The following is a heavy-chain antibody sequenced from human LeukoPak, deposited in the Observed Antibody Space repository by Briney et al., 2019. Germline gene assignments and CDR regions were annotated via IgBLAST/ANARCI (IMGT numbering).Heavy chain of an antibody. V-gene: IGHV3-74*01. CDR1: GFNLRTYW. J-gene: IGHJ6*02. Sequence: GGSLRLSCAVTGFNLRTYWIHWVRHSPGRGLEWVARINGEGSRISYADSVRGRFTISRDNAKNAAYLQMNSLRAEDTALYYCARDPGYYYYGMDVWGQGTTVVVSS. CDR2: INGEGSRI. CDR3: ARDPGYYYYGMDV.